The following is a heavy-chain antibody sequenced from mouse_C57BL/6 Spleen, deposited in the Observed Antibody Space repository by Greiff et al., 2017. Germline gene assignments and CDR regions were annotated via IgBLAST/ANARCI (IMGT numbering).Heavy chain of an antibody. J-gene: IGHJ4*01. D-gene: IGHD2-4*01. V-gene: IGHV1-4*01. CDR2: INPSSGYT. Sequence: VQLQQSGAELARPGASVKMSCKASGYTFTSYTMHWVKPRPGQGLEWIGYINPSSGYTKYNQKFKDKATLTADKSSTTAYMQQSSLTSEDSAVYYCARGDYGYYYAMDYWGQGTSVTVSS. CDR3: ARGDYGYYYAMDY. CDR1: GYTFTSYT.